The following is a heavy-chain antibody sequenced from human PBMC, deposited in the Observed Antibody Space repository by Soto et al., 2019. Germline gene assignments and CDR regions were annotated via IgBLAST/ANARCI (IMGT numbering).Heavy chain of an antibody. CDR2: MNPNSGNT. V-gene: IGHV1-8*01. D-gene: IGHD4-17*01. J-gene: IGHJ4*02. Sequence: QVQLVQSGAEVKKPGASVKVSCKASGYTFTSYDINWVRQATGQGLEWMGWMNPNSGNTVYAQKFQGRVTMTRHTSKSTAYMELISLRSADTAVYYCARPPYADNVDYWFQETLVTVSS. CDR1: GYTFTSYD. CDR3: ARPPYADNVDY.